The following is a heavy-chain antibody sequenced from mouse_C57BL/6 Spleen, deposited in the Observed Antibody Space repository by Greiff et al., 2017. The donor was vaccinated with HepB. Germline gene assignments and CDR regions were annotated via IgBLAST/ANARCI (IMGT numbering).Heavy chain of an antibody. Sequence: VQLQQPGAELVKPGASVKLSCKASGYTFTSYWMQWVKQRPGQGLEWIGEIDPSDRYTNYNQKFKGKATLTVDTSSSTADMQLSSLTSEDSAVYYCAKFTTVVEARKDNFDYWCKGTTLTVSS. V-gene: IGHV1-50*01. CDR3: AKFTTVVEARKDNFDY. CDR1: GYTFTSYW. J-gene: IGHJ2*01. CDR2: IDPSDRYT. D-gene: IGHD1-1*01.